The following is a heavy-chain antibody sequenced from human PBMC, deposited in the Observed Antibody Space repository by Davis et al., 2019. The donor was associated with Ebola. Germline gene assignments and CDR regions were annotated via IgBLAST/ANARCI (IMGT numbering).Heavy chain of an antibody. V-gene: IGHV3-48*04. CDR2: ISSSGSTI. CDR3: ARAPGAIYYGMDV. D-gene: IGHD1-26*01. J-gene: IGHJ6*02. CDR1: GFTFSSYW. Sequence: GESLKISCAASGFTFSSYWMSWVRQAPGKGLEWVSYISSSGSTIYYADSVKGRFTISRDNAKNSLYLQMNSLRAEDTAVYYCARAPGAIYYGMDVWGQGTTVTVSS.